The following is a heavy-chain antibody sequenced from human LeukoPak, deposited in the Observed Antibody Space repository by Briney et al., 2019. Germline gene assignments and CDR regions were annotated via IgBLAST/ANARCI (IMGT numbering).Heavy chain of an antibody. V-gene: IGHV3-21*01. J-gene: IGHJ6*04. D-gene: IGHD3-10*02. CDR2: ISTDTSYI. CDR3: AELGITMIGGV. CDR1: GFTFSTYS. Sequence: GGSLRLSCAASGFTFSTYSMNWVRQTPGQGLEWVSSISTDTSYIYYADSVKGRFTISRDNAKNSLYLQMKSLRVEDTAVYYCAELGITMIGGVWGKGTTVTISS.